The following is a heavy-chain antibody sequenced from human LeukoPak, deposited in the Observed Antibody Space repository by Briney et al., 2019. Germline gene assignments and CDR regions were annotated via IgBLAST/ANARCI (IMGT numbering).Heavy chain of an antibody. CDR2: IYDSGST. Sequence: SETLSLTCTVSGGSISGYHWSWIRQPPGKGLEWIGYIYDSGSTNHNPSLKSRVTISVDTSKNQFSLKLSSVTAADTAVYYCARPTGRGGYPTDPFDIWGQGTMVTVSS. V-gene: IGHV4-59*08. CDR1: GGSISGYH. CDR3: ARPTGRGGYPTDPFDI. J-gene: IGHJ3*02. D-gene: IGHD6-25*01.